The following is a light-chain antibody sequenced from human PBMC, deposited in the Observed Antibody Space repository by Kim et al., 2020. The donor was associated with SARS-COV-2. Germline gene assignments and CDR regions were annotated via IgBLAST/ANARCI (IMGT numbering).Light chain of an antibody. CDR2: QDN. Sequence: SVSPGQPARVTCSGDKLGNKYYSWFQQRPGQSPMLVIYQDNRRPSGIPERFSGSNSGNTATLTIRGTQALDEADYYCQAWDNSIGVFGTGTKVTVL. CDR3: QAWDNSIGV. J-gene: IGLJ1*01. CDR1: KLGNKY. V-gene: IGLV3-1*01.